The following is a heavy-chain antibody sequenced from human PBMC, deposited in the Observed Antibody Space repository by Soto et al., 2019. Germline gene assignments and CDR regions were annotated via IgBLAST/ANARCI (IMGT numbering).Heavy chain of an antibody. V-gene: IGHV4-59*01. CDR2: IYYSGST. CDR3: ARGSGIVVVPAAADNWFDP. J-gene: IGHJ5*02. CDR1: GGFFSGYY. D-gene: IGHD2-2*01. Sequence: SETLSLTCAVYGGFFSGYYWSWIRQPPGKGLEWIGYIYYSGSTNYNPSLKSRVTISVDTSKNQFSLKLSSVTAADTAVYYCARGSGIVVVPAAADNWFDPWGQGTLVTVSP.